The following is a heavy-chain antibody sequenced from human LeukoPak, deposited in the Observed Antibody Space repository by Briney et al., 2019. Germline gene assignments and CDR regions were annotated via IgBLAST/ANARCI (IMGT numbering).Heavy chain of an antibody. J-gene: IGHJ4*02. CDR1: GFSFNTYW. CDR2: IKQDGSEK. Sequence: GGSLRLSCAASGFSFNTYWMSWVRQAPGKGLEWVANIKQDGSEKYYVDSVKGRFTISRDNARNSVYVQMNSLRVEDTAVYYCARDSYCSGGSCNPFRFDHWGQGTLVTVSS. V-gene: IGHV3-7*01. D-gene: IGHD2-15*01. CDR3: ARDSYCSGGSCNPFRFDH.